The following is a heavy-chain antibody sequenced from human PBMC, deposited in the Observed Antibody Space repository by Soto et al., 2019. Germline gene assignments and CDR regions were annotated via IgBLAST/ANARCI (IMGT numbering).Heavy chain of an antibody. V-gene: IGHV1-69*13. CDR3: ARGVVVVAASQLGWFDP. CDR2: IIPMFGTT. CDR1: GGTFSSYA. J-gene: IGHJ5*02. Sequence: GASVKVSCKASGGTFSSYAINWVRQAPGQGLEWMGGIIPMFGTTKYAQRFQGRLTVSADESTSTAYMELSSLRSEDTAVYYCARGVVVVAASQLGWFDPWGQGTLVTSPQ. D-gene: IGHD2-15*01.